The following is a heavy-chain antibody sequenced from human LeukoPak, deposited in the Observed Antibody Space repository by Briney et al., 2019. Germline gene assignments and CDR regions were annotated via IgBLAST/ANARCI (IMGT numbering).Heavy chain of an antibody. CDR2: VSYGASNT. CDR1: GFTFSTYG. CDR3: ARDCAVAVWTFDY. Sequence: GSLRLSCAASGFTFSTYGMHWVRQAPGKGLEWVAVVSYGASNTYYADSVKGRFTISRDNAKNSLYLQMNSLRAEDTAVYYCARDCAVAVWTFDYWGQGTLVTVSS. V-gene: IGHV3-30*12. J-gene: IGHJ4*02. D-gene: IGHD6-19*01.